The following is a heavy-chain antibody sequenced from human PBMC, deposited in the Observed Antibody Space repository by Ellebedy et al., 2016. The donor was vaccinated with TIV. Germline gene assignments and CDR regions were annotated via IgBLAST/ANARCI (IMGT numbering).Heavy chain of an antibody. Sequence: ASVKVSXXASGYTFTSYDINWVRQATGQGLEWMGWMNPNSGNTGYAQKFQGRVTMTRNTSISTAYMELSRLRSDDTAVYYCARKPENYYGSGSEGPDAFDIWGQGTMVTVSS. CDR1: GYTFTSYD. CDR3: ARKPENYYGSGSEGPDAFDI. V-gene: IGHV1-8*01. CDR2: MNPNSGNT. J-gene: IGHJ3*02. D-gene: IGHD3-10*01.